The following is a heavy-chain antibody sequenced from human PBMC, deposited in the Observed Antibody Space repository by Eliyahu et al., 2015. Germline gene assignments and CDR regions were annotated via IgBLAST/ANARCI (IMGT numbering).Heavy chain of an antibody. CDR1: GXSIXXVXYY. CDR2: IYHSGST. D-gene: IGHD3-3*01. J-gene: IGHJ4*02. CDR3: ARESPPSGDFWSVWDDY. V-gene: IGHV4-31*03. Sequence: QVQLQESGPGLVKPSQTLSLTCTFXGXSIXXVXYYWSWXRQHPGKGLEWIGYIYHSGSTYYNPSLKSRVTISIDTSKNQFSLKLSSVTAADTAVYYCARESPPSGDFWSVWDDYWGQGTLVTVSS.